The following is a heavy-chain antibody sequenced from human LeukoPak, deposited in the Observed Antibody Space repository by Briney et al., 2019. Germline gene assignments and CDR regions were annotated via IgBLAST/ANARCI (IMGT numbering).Heavy chain of an antibody. CDR3: ARQSLNNYDFWSGYSDKHNWFDP. CDR2: INHSGST. J-gene: IGHJ5*02. CDR1: GGSFSGYY. V-gene: IGHV4-34*01. D-gene: IGHD3-3*01. Sequence: SETLSLTCAVYGGSFSGYYWSWIRQPPGKGLEWIGEINHSGSTNYNPSLKSRVTISVDTSKNQFSLKLSSVTAADTAVYYCARQSLNNYDFWSGYSDKHNWFDPRGQGTLVTVSS.